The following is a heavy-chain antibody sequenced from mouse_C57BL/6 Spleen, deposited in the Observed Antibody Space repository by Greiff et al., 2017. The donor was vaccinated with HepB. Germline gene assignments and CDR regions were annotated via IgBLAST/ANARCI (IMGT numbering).Heavy chain of an antibody. V-gene: IGHV5-4*01. CDR1: GFTFSSYA. CDR2: ISDGGSYT. J-gene: IGHJ4*01. Sequence: EVKLVESGGGLVKPGGSLKLSCAASGFTFSSYAMSWVRQTPEKRLEWVATISDGGSYTYYPDNVKGRFTISRDNAKNNLYLQMSHLKSEDTAMYYCAREGAYYSNPYAMDYWGQGTSVTVSS. D-gene: IGHD2-5*01. CDR3: AREGAYYSNPYAMDY.